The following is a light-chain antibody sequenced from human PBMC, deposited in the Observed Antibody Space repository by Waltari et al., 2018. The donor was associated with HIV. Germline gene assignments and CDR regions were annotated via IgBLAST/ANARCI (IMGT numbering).Light chain of an antibody. CDR1: SSNIGNNY. Sequence: QSVLTQPPSVSAAPGQKVTISCSGSSSNIGNNYVSWYQQLPGTAPKLLIYDNNTRPSGLPDRFSGSNSGTSATLGITGLQTGDEADYYCGTWDSSLSAVVFGGGTKLTVL. J-gene: IGLJ2*01. CDR2: DNN. CDR3: GTWDSSLSAVV. V-gene: IGLV1-51*01.